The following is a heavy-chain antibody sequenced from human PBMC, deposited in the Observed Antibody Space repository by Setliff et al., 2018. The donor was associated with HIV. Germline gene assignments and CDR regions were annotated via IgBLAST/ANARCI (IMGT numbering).Heavy chain of an antibody. CDR1: SGSFSGYF. D-gene: IGHD5-12*01. V-gene: IGHV4-34*01. Sequence: PSETLSLTCAVYSGSFSGYFWSWIRQSPRKRLEWIGELNDSGSTNYNPSLKSRVTISVDTSKNQFSLRVTSVTAADSAVYYCARTVRSAYGLDYLDFWGPGTPVTV. CDR3: ARTVRSAYGLDYLDF. CDR2: LNDSGST. J-gene: IGHJ4*02.